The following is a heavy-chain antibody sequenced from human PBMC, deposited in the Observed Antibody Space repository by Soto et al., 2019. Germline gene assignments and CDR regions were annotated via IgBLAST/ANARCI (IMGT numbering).Heavy chain of an antibody. CDR1: NGSVLTSIYY. CDR3: ARDGPYYYGMDV. CDR2: IYDNGGA. J-gene: IGHJ6*02. Sequence: SETLSLTCTVSNGSVLTSIYYWAWVRQPPGKGLEWIGYIYDNGGAYYSPSLKGRVVISVDRSENQFSLRLSSVTAADTALYFCARDGPYYYGMDVWGQGTTVTVSS. V-gene: IGHV4-31*03.